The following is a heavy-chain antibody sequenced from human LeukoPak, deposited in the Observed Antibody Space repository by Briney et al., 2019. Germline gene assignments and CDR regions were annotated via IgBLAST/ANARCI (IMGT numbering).Heavy chain of an antibody. V-gene: IGHV3-30*18. J-gene: IGHJ4*02. D-gene: IGHD6-6*01. CDR3: ANGGREEQLDINS. Sequence: GGSLRLSCAASGFTYSSYGMHWVRQAPGKGLEWVALISYDGTNKYYGDSVKGRFTISRDNSKNTLHLQMNSLRAEDTAVYYCANGGREEQLDINSWGQGTLVTVSS. CDR1: GFTYSSYG. CDR2: ISYDGTNK.